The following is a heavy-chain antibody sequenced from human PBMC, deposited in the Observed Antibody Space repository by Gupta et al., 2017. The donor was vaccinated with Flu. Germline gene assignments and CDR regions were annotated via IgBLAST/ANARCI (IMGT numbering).Heavy chain of an antibody. J-gene: IGHJ6*02. Sequence: SYGMSWVRQAPGKGLEWVSLISGTGSQTYYADSVEGRFTISRDNSRNTLYLQMNSLRAEDTAIYYCAKDLSTHYYYGMDVWGQGTTVTVSS. CDR3: AKDLSTHYYYGMDV. CDR2: ISGTGSQT. D-gene: IGHD2-2*01. V-gene: IGHV3-23*01. CDR1: SYG.